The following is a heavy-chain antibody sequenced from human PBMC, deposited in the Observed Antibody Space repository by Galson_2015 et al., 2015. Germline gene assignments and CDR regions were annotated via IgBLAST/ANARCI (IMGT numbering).Heavy chain of an antibody. CDR1: GYTFTNYP. J-gene: IGHJ4*02. Sequence: SVKVSCKASGYTFTNYPMHWVRQAPGQRLEWMGWINTGNGNTKYSQKFQGRATFSRDTSASTAYMELSSLGSEDTTVYYCARDYTYYFDSSGSYVRFFDYWGQGTLVTVSS. CDR2: INTGNGNT. V-gene: IGHV1-3*04. CDR3: ARDYTYYFDSSGSYVRFFDY. D-gene: IGHD3-22*01.